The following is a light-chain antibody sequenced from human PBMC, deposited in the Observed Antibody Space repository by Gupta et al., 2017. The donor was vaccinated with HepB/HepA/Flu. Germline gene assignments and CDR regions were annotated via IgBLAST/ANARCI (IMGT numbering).Light chain of an antibody. Sequence: QSVLTQPPSVSGAPGQRVPIPCTGSSSNIGAGFDVHWYQQLPGTAPKLLMYANTNRPSGVPDRFSGSKSGTSASLAITGLQAEDEADYYCQSYDSSLSGSVFGGGTKVTVL. J-gene: IGLJ2*01. CDR1: SSNIGAGFD. CDR2: ANT. CDR3: QSYDSSLSGSV. V-gene: IGLV1-40*01.